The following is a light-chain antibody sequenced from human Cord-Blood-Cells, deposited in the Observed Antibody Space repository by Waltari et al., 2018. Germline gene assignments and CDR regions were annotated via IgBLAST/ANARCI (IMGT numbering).Light chain of an antibody. CDR1: SGSIASNY. CDR2: EDN. V-gene: IGLV6-57*01. J-gene: IGLJ2*01. Sequence: NFMLTQPHSVSESPGKTVTISCTRSSGSIASNYVQWYQQRPGSSPTTVIYEDNQRPSGVPDRFSGSIDSSSNSASLTISGLKTDDEADYYCQSYDSSNHVVFGGGIKLTVL. CDR3: QSYDSSNHVV.